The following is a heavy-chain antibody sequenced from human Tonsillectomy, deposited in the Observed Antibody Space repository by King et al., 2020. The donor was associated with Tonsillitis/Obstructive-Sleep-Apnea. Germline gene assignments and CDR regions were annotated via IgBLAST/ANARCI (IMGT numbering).Heavy chain of an antibody. CDR3: AREGGLGMAFDY. CDR1: GFTISSYW. J-gene: IGHJ4*02. V-gene: IGHV3-7*01. D-gene: IGHD3/OR15-3a*01. Sequence: VQLVESGGGLVQSGGSLRLSCAASGFTISSYWMSWVRQAPGKGLEWVANIKQDGSEKHYVDSVKGRFTISRDNAKNSLYLQLNSLRAEDTAVYYCAREGGLGMAFDYWGQGTLVTDSS. CDR2: IKQDGSEK.